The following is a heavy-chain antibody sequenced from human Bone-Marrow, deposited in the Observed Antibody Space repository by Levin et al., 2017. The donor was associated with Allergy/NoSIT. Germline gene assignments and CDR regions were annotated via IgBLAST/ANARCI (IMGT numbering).Heavy chain of an antibody. J-gene: IGHJ5*02. CDR2: IKQDGSEK. CDR1: GFTFSSYW. D-gene: IGHD3-10*01. CDR3: ARGGVVVRGGTGFDP. Sequence: GGSLRLSCAASGFTFSSYWMTWVRQAPGKGLEWVANIKQDGSEKYYVDSVKGRFTISRDNAKNSLYLQMNSLRAEDTAVYFCARGGVVVRGGTGFDPWGQGTLVTVSS. V-gene: IGHV3-7*02.